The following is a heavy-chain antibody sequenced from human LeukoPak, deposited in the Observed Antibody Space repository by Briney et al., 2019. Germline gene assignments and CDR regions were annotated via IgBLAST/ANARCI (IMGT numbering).Heavy chain of an antibody. CDR2: IRSKTYGGAT. D-gene: IGHD6-6*01. J-gene: IGHJ4*02. V-gene: IGHV3-49*04. CDR1: GFTFGDCN. CDR3: TRMSGYSSSSDY. Sequence: GGSLRLSCTTSGFTFGDCNMSWVRQAPGKGLDWVGLIRSKTYGGATEYAASVKGRFTISRDDSKSVAYLQMNSLKIEDIAVYYCTRMSGYSSSSDYWGQGTLVTVSS.